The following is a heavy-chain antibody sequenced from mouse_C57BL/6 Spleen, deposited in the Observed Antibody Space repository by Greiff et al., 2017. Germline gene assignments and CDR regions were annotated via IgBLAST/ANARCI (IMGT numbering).Heavy chain of an antibody. CDR2: IDPSDSET. J-gene: IGHJ2*01. CDR3: ARVGSSYYFDY. V-gene: IGHV1-52*01. CDR1: GYTFTSYW. Sequence: VQLQQPGAELVRPGSSVKLSCKASGYTFTSYWMHWVKQRPIQGLEWIGNIDPSDSETLYNQKFKDKATLTVDKSSSTAYMQLSSLTSEDSAVYYCARVGSSYYFDYWGQGTTLTVSS. D-gene: IGHD1-1*01.